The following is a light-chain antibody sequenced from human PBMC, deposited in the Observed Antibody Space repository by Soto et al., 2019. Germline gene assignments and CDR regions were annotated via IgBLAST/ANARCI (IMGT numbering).Light chain of an antibody. CDR2: AAS. CDR1: QGISSY. J-gene: IGKJ1*01. Sequence: AIRMTQSPSSFSASTGDRVTITCRASQGISSYLAWYQQKPGKAPKLLIYAASTLQSGVPSRFSGSGSGTDFTLTISSLQPEDFATYYCQQSYSNTQTFGQGTKVDIK. CDR3: QQSYSNTQT. V-gene: IGKV1-8*01.